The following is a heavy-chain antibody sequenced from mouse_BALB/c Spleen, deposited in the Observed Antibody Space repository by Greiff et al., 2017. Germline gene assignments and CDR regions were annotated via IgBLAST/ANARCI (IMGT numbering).Heavy chain of an antibody. Sequence: VQLQQSGAELMKPGASVKISCKATGYTFSSYWIEWVKQRPGHGLEWIGEILPGSGSTNYNEKFKGKATFTADTSSNTAYMQLSSLTSEDSAVYYCARNYGNFYWYFDVWGAGTTVTVSS. J-gene: IGHJ1*01. CDR1: GYTFSSYW. CDR2: ILPGSGST. D-gene: IGHD2-1*01. V-gene: IGHV1-9*01. CDR3: ARNYGNFYWYFDV.